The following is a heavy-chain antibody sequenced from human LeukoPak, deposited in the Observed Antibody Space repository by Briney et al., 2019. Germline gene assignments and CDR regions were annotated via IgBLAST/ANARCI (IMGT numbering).Heavy chain of an antibody. Sequence: GASVKVSCKASGYTFTSYDINWVRQATGQGLEWMGWMNPNSGNTGYAQKFQGRVTMTRNTSISTAYMELSSLRSEDTAVYYCALGVTVYYYMDVWGKGTTVTVSS. J-gene: IGHJ6*03. V-gene: IGHV1-8*01. CDR1: GYTFTSYD. CDR3: ALGVTVYYYMDV. CDR2: MNPNSGNT. D-gene: IGHD3-16*01.